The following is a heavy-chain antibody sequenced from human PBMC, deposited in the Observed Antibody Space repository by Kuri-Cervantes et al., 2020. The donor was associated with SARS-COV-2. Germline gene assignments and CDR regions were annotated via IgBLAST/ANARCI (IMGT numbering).Heavy chain of an antibody. CDR3: ARELPQDAFDI. CDR1: GGSFSGYY. D-gene: IGHD2-15*01. V-gene: IGHV4-34*09. Sequence: LRLSCAVYGGSFSGYYWSWIRQPPGKGLEWIGEINHSGSTNYNPSLKSRVTISVDTSKNQFSLKLSSVTAADTAVYYCARELPQDAFDIRGQGTMVTVSS. J-gene: IGHJ3*02. CDR2: INHSGST.